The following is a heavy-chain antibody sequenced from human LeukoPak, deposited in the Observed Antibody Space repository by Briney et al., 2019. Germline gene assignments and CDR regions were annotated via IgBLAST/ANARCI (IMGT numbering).Heavy chain of an antibody. Sequence: QPGGSLRLSCAASGFTFSSYAMSWVRQAPGKGLEGVSAISGSGGSTYYADSVKGRFTISRDNSKNTLYLQMNSLRAEDTAVYYCAKGGCSSTSCYRGSPFDYWSQGTLVTVSS. CDR3: AKGGCSSTSCYRGSPFDY. J-gene: IGHJ4*02. D-gene: IGHD2-2*01. V-gene: IGHV3-23*01. CDR2: ISGSGGST. CDR1: GFTFSSYA.